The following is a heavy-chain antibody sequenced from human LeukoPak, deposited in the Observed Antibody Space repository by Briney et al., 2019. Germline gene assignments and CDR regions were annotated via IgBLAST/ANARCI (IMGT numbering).Heavy chain of an antibody. CDR2: INPNSGGT. Sequence: ASVKVSCKASGYTFTGYYMHWVRQAPGQGLEWMGWINPNSGGTNYVQKFQGRVTMTRDTSISTAYMELSRLRSDDTAVYYCAGDYYDSSGPVTYYFDYWGQGTLVTVSS. CDR1: GYTFTGYY. D-gene: IGHD3-22*01. J-gene: IGHJ4*02. CDR3: AGDYYDSSGPVTYYFDY. V-gene: IGHV1-2*02.